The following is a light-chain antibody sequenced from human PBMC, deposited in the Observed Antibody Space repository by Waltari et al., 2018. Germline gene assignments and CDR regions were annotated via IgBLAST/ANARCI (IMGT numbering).Light chain of an antibody. Sequence: VILTQSPATLSLSPGERATLSCRASQSVSSYLAWYQQKPGQAPRLLIHSASSRATGIPERCSGSGAGTEFTLTISSLEPEDVGVYHCYQHSSGYSFGQGTRVEIK. CDR1: QSVSSY. V-gene: IGKV3D-11*02. J-gene: IGKJ2*03. CDR3: YQHSSGYS. CDR2: SAS.